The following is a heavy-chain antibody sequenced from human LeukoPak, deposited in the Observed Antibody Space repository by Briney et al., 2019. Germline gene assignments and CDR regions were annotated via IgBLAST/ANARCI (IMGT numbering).Heavy chain of an antibody. J-gene: IGHJ5*02. D-gene: IGHD1-26*01. CDR3: ARDDRVSGTFLRWFDP. Sequence: SETLSLTCTVSGGXITDYYWXWXRXPAGXGLEWIXHIXKSGSTDYNPSLKSRVTMSMDTSKSQFSLNLRSVTAADTAVYYCARDDRVSGTFLRWFDPWGQGTLVTVSS. CDR1: GGXITDYY. V-gene: IGHV4-4*07. CDR2: IXKSGST.